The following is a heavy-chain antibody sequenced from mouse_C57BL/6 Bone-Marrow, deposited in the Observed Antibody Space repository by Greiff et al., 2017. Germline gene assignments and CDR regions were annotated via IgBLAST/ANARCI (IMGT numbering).Heavy chain of an antibody. D-gene: IGHD1-1*01. Sequence: EVQLQQSGPELVKPGASVKISCKASGYTFTDYYMNWVKQCQGKSLEWFGDIILNNGGTSYNQKFKGKATFTVDTSSSTAYMELRSLTSEDSAVYYCARSGYNGSSAWFAYWGQGTLVTVSA. CDR2: IILNNGGT. V-gene: IGHV1-26*01. CDR3: ARSGYNGSSAWFAY. J-gene: IGHJ3*01. CDR1: GYTFTDYY.